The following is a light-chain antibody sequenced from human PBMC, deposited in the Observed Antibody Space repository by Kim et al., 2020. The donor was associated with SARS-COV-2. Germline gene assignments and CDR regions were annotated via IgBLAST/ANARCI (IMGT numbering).Light chain of an antibody. V-gene: IGLV6-57*04. CDR1: SGSIARNY. Sequence: NFMLTQPHSVSESPGKTVTISCTRSSGSIARNYVQWYQQRPGSGPTTVIYEDNQRPSGVPDRFSGSIDSSSNSASLTISGLKTEDEADYYCQSYDSSNQGVFGGGTQLTVL. CDR2: EDN. CDR3: QSYDSSNQGV. J-gene: IGLJ2*01.